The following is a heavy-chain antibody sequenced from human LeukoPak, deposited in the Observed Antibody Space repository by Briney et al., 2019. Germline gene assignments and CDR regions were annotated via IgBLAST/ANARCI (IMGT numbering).Heavy chain of an antibody. Sequence: GGSLRLSCVGSGFTFSGYWMNCVRQAPGRGLEWVAKIEEDGSAKYYMDSVKGRFSIYRDNAKNSLYLQMYSLRAEDTAMYYCARAGQLNYWGQGTLVTVSS. J-gene: IGHJ4*02. CDR3: ARAGQLNY. V-gene: IGHV3-7*05. CDR2: IEEDGSAK. D-gene: IGHD6-13*01. CDR1: GFTFSGYW.